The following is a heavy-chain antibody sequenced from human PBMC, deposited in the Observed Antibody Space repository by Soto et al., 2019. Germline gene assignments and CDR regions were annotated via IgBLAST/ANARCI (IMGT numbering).Heavy chain of an antibody. D-gene: IGHD2-15*01. CDR3: ARDGGYCSGGSCYLGDLLGVSITGTTPEGYYYYGMDV. CDR1: GGTFSSYA. Sequence: GASVKVSCKASGGTFSSYAISWVRQAPGQGLEWMGGIIPISGTANYAQKFQGRVTITADKSTSTAYMELSSLRSEDTAVYYCARDGGYCSGGSCYLGDLLGVSITGTTPEGYYYYGMDVWGQGTTVTVSS. V-gene: IGHV1-69*06. CDR2: IIPISGTA. J-gene: IGHJ6*02.